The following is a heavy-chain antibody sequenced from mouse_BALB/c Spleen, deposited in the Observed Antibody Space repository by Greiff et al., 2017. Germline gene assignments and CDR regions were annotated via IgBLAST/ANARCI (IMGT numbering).Heavy chain of an antibody. Sequence: QVQLKQSGAELVRPGTSVKISCKASGYTFTNYWLGWVKQRPGHGLEWIGDIYPGGGYTNYNEKFKGKATLTADTSSSTAYMQLSSLTSEDSAVYFCARKNYGNYYFDYWGQGTTLTVSS. V-gene: IGHV1-63*02. CDR3: ARKNYGNYYFDY. D-gene: IGHD2-1*01. CDR1: GYTFTNYW. J-gene: IGHJ2*01. CDR2: IYPGGGYT.